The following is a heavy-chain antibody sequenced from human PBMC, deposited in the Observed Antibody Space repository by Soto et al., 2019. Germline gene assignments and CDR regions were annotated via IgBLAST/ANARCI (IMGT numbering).Heavy chain of an antibody. CDR1: GFTFSNHA. J-gene: IGHJ5*02. CDR3: ARDAIAMVRGTNNWFDP. V-gene: IGHV3-23*01. CDR2: ISGNGIST. D-gene: IGHD3-10*01. Sequence: EVQLLESGGGLVQPGGSLRLSCAASGFTFSNHAMSWVRQAPGKGLEWVSAISGNGISTYYADSVRGRFTISRDNSKNTLYLQMNRLIADDTAVYYCARDAIAMVRGTNNWFDPWGQGTLVTVST.